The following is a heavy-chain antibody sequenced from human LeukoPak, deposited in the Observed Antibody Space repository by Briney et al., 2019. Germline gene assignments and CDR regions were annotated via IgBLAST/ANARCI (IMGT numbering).Heavy chain of an antibody. V-gene: IGHV3-23*01. CDR2: FSGRGGST. CDR3: AKDVGYCSSTTCYKPFDY. J-gene: IGHJ4*01. Sequence: GGSLRLSCAASGFTFSDYAMSWVRQAPGKGLEWVSAFSGRGGSTYYTDSVKGRFTISRDNSKNTLYLQMNSLRAEDTAVYYCAKDVGYCSSTTCYKPFDYWGHGTLVTVSS. D-gene: IGHD2-2*02. CDR1: GFTFSDYA.